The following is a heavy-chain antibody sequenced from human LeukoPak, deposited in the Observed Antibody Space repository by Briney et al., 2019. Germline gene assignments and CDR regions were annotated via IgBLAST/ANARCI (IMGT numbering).Heavy chain of an antibody. D-gene: IGHD4-17*01. Sequence: GASVKVSCKASRGTLNSYTLVWVRQAPGQGLEWMGRITTLFGTTTYAHQFQASVTFSVDKSTNTAYLELSSLRPEDTAIYYCASTTVTTSGCVYIYLWGRGTLVTVSS. CDR2: ITTLFGTT. J-gene: IGHJ2*01. V-gene: IGHV1-69*08. CDR3: ASTTVTTSGCVYIYL. CDR1: RGTLNSYT.